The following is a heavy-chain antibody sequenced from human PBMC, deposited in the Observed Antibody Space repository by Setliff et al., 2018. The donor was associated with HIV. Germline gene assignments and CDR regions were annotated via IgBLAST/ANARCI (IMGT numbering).Heavy chain of an antibody. CDR1: GFTFDDYT. Sequence: GSLRLSCAASGFTFDDYTMHWVRQAPGKGLEWVSLISWDGGSTYYADSVKGRFTISRDNSKNSLYLQMNSLRTEDTALYYCAKSERRQDITIFGVVADWGQGTLVTVSS. CDR2: ISWDGGST. V-gene: IGHV3-43*01. D-gene: IGHD3-3*01. J-gene: IGHJ4*02. CDR3: AKSERRQDITIFGVVAD.